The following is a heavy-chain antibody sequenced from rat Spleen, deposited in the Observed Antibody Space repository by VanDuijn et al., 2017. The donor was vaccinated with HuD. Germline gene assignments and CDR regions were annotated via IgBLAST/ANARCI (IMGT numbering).Heavy chain of an antibody. D-gene: IGHD1-4*01. J-gene: IGHJ2*01. Sequence: EVQLVETGGGLVQPGRSLKLSCVTSGFTFSSFWMYWIRQAPGKGLEWVSSISTDGGSTYSPDSVKGRFTVSRDNAKSTLYLQMNSLRSDDTATYYCTRPGTTHVFDYWGQGVMVTVSS. CDR2: ISTDGGST. CDR1: GFTFSSFW. V-gene: IGHV5-58*01. CDR3: TRPGTTHVFDY.